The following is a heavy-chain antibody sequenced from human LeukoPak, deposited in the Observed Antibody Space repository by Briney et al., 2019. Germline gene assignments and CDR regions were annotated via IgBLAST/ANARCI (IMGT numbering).Heavy chain of an antibody. CDR3: ARGRGRIAAAGTGYYMDV. D-gene: IGHD6-13*01. Sequence: PGGSLRLSCAASGFTFSSYWMSWVRQAPGKGLEWAANIKQDGSEKYYVDSVKGRFTISRDNAKNSLYLQMNSLRAEDTAVYYCARGRGRIAAAGTGYYMDVWGKGTTVTVSS. CDR1: GFTFSSYW. V-gene: IGHV3-7*01. CDR2: IKQDGSEK. J-gene: IGHJ6*03.